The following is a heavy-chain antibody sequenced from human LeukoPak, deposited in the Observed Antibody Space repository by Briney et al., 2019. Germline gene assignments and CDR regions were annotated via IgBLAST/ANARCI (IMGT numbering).Heavy chain of an antibody. J-gene: IGHJ4*02. CDR2: IKQDGSEK. CDR1: GFTFSSYW. V-gene: IGHV3-7*01. Sequence: GGSLRLSCAASGFTFSSYWISWVRQAPGKGLEWVANIKQDGSEKYYVDSVKGRFTISRDNAKNSLYLQMNSLRAEDTAVYYCARKIVVVPAAGPEIDYWGQGTLVTVSS. D-gene: IGHD2-2*01. CDR3: ARKIVVVPAAGPEIDY.